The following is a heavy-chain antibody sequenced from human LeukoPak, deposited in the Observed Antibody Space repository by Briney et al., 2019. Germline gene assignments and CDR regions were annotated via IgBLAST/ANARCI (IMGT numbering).Heavy chain of an antibody. Sequence: ASVKVSCKASGYTFTSYGISWVRQAPGQGLEWMGWNSAYNGNTNYAQKLQGRVTMTTDTSTSTAYMELRSLRSDDTAVYYCARDSSGSYPGNNWFDPWGQGTLVTVSS. CDR2: NSAYNGNT. CDR1: GYTFTSYG. V-gene: IGHV1-18*01. J-gene: IGHJ5*02. D-gene: IGHD1-26*01. CDR3: ARDSSGSYPGNNWFDP.